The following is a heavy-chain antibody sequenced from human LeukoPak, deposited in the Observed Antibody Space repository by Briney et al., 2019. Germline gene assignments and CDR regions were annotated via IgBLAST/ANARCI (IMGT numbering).Heavy chain of an antibody. CDR1: GGSIGTYY. V-gene: IGHV4-59*08. D-gene: IGHD3-16*02. J-gene: IGHJ6*03. CDR2: IHVTGT. CDR3: ARHIGGGIEDMDV. Sequence: SETLSLTCTVSGGSIGTYYWSWVRQSPGTGLEWIGYIHVTGTRYNPYLQSRVTISVDRSRNQFFLKMTSVTAADTAVYYCARHIGGGIEDMDVWGRGTKVTVSS.